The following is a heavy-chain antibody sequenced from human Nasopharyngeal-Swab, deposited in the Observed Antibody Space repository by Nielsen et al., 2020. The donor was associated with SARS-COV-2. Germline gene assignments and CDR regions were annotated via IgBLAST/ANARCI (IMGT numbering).Heavy chain of an antibody. D-gene: IGHD6-19*01. J-gene: IGHJ6*03. CDR1: GFDFSKYG. CDR3: ARDTPGSGWPYYMDV. CDR2: LSPDASRA. V-gene: IGHV3-30-3*01. Sequence: GESLKISCAASGFDFSKYGVHWVRQAPGKGLDWVATLSPDASRAFYGDSVRGRFTISRDNSKNTLYVQMNSLRPEDTAVYYCARDTPGSGWPYYMDVWGKGTTVTVSS.